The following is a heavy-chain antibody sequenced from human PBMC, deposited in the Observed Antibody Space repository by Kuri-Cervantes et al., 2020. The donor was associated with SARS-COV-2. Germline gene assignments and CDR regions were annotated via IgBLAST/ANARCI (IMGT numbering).Heavy chain of an antibody. D-gene: IGHD2-15*01. CDR2: ISWNSGSI. CDR3: AKDMESGGSYSTFDY. Sequence: LSLTCAASGFTSDDYAMHWVRQAPGKGLEWVSGISWNSGSIGYADSVKGRFTISRDNAKNSLYLQMNSLRAEDTALYYCAKDMESGGSYSTFDYWGQEPWSPSPQ. V-gene: IGHV3-9*02. CDR1: GFTSDDYA. J-gene: IGHJ4*01.